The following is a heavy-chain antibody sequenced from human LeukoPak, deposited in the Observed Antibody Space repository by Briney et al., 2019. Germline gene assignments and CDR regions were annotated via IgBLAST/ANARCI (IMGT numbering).Heavy chain of an antibody. V-gene: IGHV3-7*01. CDR2: IKQDGSEK. Sequence: GGSLRLSCAASGFTFSSYWISWVRQAPGKGLEWVANIKQDGSEKYYVDSVKGRFTISRDNAKNSLYLQMNSLRAEDTAVYYCARGIAVAGTRHFDYWGQGTLVTVSS. D-gene: IGHD6-19*01. CDR1: GFTFSSYW. J-gene: IGHJ4*02. CDR3: ARGIAVAGTRHFDY.